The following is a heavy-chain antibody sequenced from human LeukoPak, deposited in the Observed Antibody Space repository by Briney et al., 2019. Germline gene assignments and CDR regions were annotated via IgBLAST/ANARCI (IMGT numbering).Heavy chain of an antibody. D-gene: IGHD6-19*01. Sequence: PSETLSLTCTVSGDSISNYYWSWIRLAPGKGLEWIGNIHNSVNTNYNPALKSRVTIFLDTSKNQFSLKLTSMTAADTGVYYCASTKKWLAFDIWGQGTMVTVSS. CDR2: IHNSVNT. J-gene: IGHJ3*02. CDR3: ASTKKWLAFDI. V-gene: IGHV4-59*01. CDR1: GDSISNYY.